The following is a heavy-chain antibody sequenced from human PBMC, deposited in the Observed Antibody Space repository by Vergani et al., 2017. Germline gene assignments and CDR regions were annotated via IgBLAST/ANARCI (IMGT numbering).Heavy chain of an antibody. CDR3: ASAMTTVTTLFRYYFDY. Sequence: QVQLVQSGAEVKKPGSSVKVSCKASGGTFSSYTISWVRQAPGQGLEWMGRIIPIRGIANYAQKFQGRVTITADKSTSTAYMELSSLRSEDTAVYYCASAMTTVTTLFRYYFDYWGQGTLVTVSS. V-gene: IGHV1-69*02. D-gene: IGHD4-17*01. CDR1: GGTFSSYT. CDR2: IIPIRGIA. J-gene: IGHJ4*02.